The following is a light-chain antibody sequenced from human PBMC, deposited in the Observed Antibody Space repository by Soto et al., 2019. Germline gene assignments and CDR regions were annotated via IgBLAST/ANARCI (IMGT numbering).Light chain of an antibody. Sequence: EIVLTQSPGTLSLSPGERAPLSCRASQSLNSGYLAWYQQKPGQAPRLLIYGASSRATGIPDRFSGSVSGTEFTLTISRLEPEDFAVYYCQQYGSSLRTFGQGTKVDI. CDR3: QQYGSSLRT. CDR2: GAS. V-gene: IGKV3-20*01. J-gene: IGKJ1*01. CDR1: QSLNSGY.